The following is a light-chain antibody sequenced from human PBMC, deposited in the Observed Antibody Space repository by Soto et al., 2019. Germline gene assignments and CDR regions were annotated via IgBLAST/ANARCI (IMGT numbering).Light chain of an antibody. CDR1: SGHSSYA. CDR3: QTCGTGIPWV. Sequence: QLVLTKSPSASASLGASVKLTCTLSSGHSSYAIAWHQQQPEKGPRYLMKLNSDGSHSKGDGIPDRFSGSSSGAERYLTISSLQSEYEADYYCQTCGTGIPWVFGGGTKLTVL. J-gene: IGLJ3*02. V-gene: IGLV4-69*01. CDR2: LNSDGSH.